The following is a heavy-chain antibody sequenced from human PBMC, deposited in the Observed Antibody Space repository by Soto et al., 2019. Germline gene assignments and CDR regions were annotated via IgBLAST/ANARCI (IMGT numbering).Heavy chain of an antibody. V-gene: IGHV2-5*01. J-gene: IGHJ4*02. Sequence: QITLKESGPTLVKPTQTLTLTCTFSGFSLSTSGVGVGWIRQPPGKALEWLALIYWNDDKRYSPSLKSRITITKDTSKNQVVLTMTNMDPVDTATYYCAHRPYDSSGYYYVLGYFDYWGQGTLVTVSS. CDR3: AHRPYDSSGYYYVLGYFDY. D-gene: IGHD3-22*01. CDR2: IYWNDDK. CDR1: GFSLSTSGVG.